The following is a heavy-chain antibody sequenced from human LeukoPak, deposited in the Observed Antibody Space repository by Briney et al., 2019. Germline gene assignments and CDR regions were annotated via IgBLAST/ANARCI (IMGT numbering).Heavy chain of an antibody. D-gene: IGHD3-9*01. CDR2: IYYTGGT. Sequence: PSETLSLTCTVSSGSISNYYWSWIRQPPGKGLEWIGYIYYTGGTYYNPSLKSRVTMSVDTSNNQFSLKLSSVTAADTAVYYCARHVWLQPFDYWGQGTLVTVSS. CDR1: SGSISNYY. CDR3: ARHVWLQPFDY. J-gene: IGHJ4*02. V-gene: IGHV4-59*04.